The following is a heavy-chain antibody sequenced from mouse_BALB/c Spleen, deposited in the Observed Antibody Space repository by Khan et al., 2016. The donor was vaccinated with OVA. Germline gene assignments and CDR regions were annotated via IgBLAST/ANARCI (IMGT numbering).Heavy chain of an antibody. V-gene: IGHV9-3-1*01. CDR1: GYTFTNYG. Sequence: QVQLQQSGPEVKKPGETVKISCKASGYTFTNYGMNWVKQAPGKGLKWMGWINTYTGEPTYADDFKGRFAFSLETSSSTAYLQINNLKSEDTATYFCARPPYFSYFMAYWSQGTSVTVSS. J-gene: IGHJ4*01. CDR2: INTYTGEP. CDR3: ARPPYFSYFMAY. D-gene: IGHD2-10*01.